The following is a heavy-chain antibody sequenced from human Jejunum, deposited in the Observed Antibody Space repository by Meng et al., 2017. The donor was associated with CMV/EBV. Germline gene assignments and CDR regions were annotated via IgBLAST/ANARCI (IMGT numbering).Heavy chain of an antibody. CDR1: GYTFTGFY. D-gene: IGHD1-20*01. CDR2: INPNNGGT. Sequence: CKASGYTFTGFYIHWVRQAPGQGPEWMGWINPNNGGTKYALDFLGRVTMTRDTSMNTVYMQLSNLRSDDTALYYCARYGRITGTDSWGQGTLVTVSS. J-gene: IGHJ4*02. V-gene: IGHV1-2*02. CDR3: ARYGRITGTDS.